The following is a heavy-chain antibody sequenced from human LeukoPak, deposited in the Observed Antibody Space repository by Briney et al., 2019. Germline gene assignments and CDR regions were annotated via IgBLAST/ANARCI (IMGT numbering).Heavy chain of an antibody. CDR1: GFTFSSYG. Sequence: GGPLRLSCAASGFTFSSYGMSWVRQAPGKGLEWVSGINWNGGSTGYADSVKGRFTISRDNAKNSLYLQMNSLRAEDTALYYCARALAVAGTGDFDYWGQGTLVTVSS. J-gene: IGHJ4*02. V-gene: IGHV3-20*04. CDR3: ARALAVAGTGDFDY. D-gene: IGHD6-19*01. CDR2: INWNGGST.